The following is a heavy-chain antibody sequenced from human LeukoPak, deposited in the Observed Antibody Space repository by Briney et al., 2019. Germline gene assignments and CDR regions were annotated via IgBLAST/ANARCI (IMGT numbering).Heavy chain of an antibody. Sequence: ASVKVSCKASGYTFTSYYMHWVRQAPGQGLEWMGIINPSGGSTSYAQKFQGRVTMTRDTSTSTVYTELSSLRSEDTAVYYCARPLVPYCGGDCSGTGYWGQGTLVTVSS. D-gene: IGHD2-21*02. CDR1: GYTFTSYY. V-gene: IGHV1-46*01. CDR2: INPSGGST. CDR3: ARPLVPYCGGDCSGTGY. J-gene: IGHJ4*02.